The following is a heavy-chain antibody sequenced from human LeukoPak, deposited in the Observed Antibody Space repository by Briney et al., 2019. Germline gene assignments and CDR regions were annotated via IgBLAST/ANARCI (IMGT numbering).Heavy chain of an antibody. CDR2: IKQDGSET. CDR3: ASGSWELLSLYAFDI. J-gene: IGHJ3*02. Sequence: GGSLRLSCAASGFTFSTYWMSWVRQAPGKGLGWVANIKQDGSETYYVDSVKGRFTISRDNAKNSLYLQMNSLRAEDTAVYYCASGSWELLSLYAFDIWGQGTMVTVSS. CDR1: GFTFSTYW. V-gene: IGHV3-7*01. D-gene: IGHD1-26*01.